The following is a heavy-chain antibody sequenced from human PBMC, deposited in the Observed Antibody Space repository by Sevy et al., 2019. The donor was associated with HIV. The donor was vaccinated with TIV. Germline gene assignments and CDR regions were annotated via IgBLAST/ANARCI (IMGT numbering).Heavy chain of an antibody. D-gene: IGHD3-22*01. J-gene: IGHJ4*02. Sequence: GGSLRLSCAASGFTFDDYGMHWVRQAPGKGLEWVSGISWNGANIVYADSVEGRFTISQVNAKNSLYLQMNSLTAEDTALDYCAKGNIQSLYDSSEYRLPLGFDYWGQGTLVTVSS. CDR2: ISWNGANI. CDR3: AKGNIQSLYDSSEYRLPLGFDY. V-gene: IGHV3-9*01. CDR1: GFTFDDYG.